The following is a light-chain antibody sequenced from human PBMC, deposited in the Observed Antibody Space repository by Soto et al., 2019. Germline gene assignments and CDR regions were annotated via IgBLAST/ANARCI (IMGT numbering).Light chain of an antibody. CDR3: HQSQYWPPIT. Sequence: VVLTQSPATLSLSPGERATLSCRTSLSVSVYLDWYQQKPGQAPRLIVSDAYNRATGIPARFSGSGSGTDFTLTISSLEPEDFAVYYCHQSQYWPPITFGQGTRLEIK. CDR1: LSVSVY. CDR2: DAY. V-gene: IGKV3-11*01. J-gene: IGKJ5*01.